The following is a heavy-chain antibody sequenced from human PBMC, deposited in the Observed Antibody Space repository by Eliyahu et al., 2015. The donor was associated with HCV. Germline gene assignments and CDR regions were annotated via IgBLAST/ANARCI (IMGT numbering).Heavy chain of an antibody. V-gene: IGHV1-3*01. CDR2: INPGSGDT. D-gene: IGHD6-25*01. J-gene: IGHJ4*02. CDR3: VRAAGYGYWGAYHFDA. CDR1: GYSXXHYA. Sequence: QVQLVQSGAEVKKPGASXSISCKAXGYSXXHYAIHWVRXAPGQRLDWMGWINPGSGDTRYSHSFQGRVTMTTDTSANTVYMDLSSLQFEDTALYFCVRAAGYGYWGAYHFDAWGQGVRVTVSP.